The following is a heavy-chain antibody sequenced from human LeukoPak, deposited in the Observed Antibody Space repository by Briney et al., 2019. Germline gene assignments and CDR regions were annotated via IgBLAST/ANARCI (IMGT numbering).Heavy chain of an antibody. CDR2: IYTSGST. J-gene: IGHJ5*02. D-gene: IGHD4-17*01. Sequence: SQTLSLICTVSGGSISSGSYYWSWIRQPAGKGLEWIGRIYTSGSTNYNPSLKSRVTISVDTSKNQFSLKLSSVTAADTAVYYCARSPGQSLRSAWFDPWGQGTLVTVSS. V-gene: IGHV4-61*02. CDR1: GGSISSGSYY. CDR3: ARSPGQSLRSAWFDP.